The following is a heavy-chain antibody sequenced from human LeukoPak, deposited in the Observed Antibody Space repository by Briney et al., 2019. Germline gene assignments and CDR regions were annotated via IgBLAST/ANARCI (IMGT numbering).Heavy chain of an antibody. J-gene: IGHJ4*02. CDR1: GGSISPYY. CDR2: IYYSGTT. D-gene: IGHD6-13*01. CDR3: ARDRAAAGGFDY. Sequence: PSETLTLTCSVSGGSISPYYWSWIRQPPGKGLEWIGYIYYSGTTNYNPSLQSRVTISVATSKNQFSLELSSVTAADTALYSCARDRAAAGGFDYWGQGTLVTVSS. V-gene: IGHV4-59*01.